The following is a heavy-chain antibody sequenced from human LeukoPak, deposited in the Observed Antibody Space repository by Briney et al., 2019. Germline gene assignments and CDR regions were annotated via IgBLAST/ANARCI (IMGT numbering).Heavy chain of an antibody. D-gene: IGHD1-26*01. CDR1: GYTFTSYG. Sequence: GASVKVSCKASGYTFTSYGISWVRQAPGQGLEWRGWIRAYNGNTNYAQKLQGRVTMTTDTSTSTAYMELRSLRSDDTAVYYCARLVVGATLIFGYYYYYMDVWGKGTTVTVSS. V-gene: IGHV1-18*01. CDR3: ARLVVGATLIFGYYYYYMDV. J-gene: IGHJ6*03. CDR2: IRAYNGNT.